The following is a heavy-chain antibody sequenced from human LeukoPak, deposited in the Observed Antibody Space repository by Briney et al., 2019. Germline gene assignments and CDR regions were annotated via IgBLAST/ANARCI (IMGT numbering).Heavy chain of an antibody. CDR2: MNPNSGNT. Sequence: GASVKVSCKASGYTFTSYDINWVRQATGQGLEWMGWMNPNSGNTGYTQKFQSRVTITRNTSLSTAYMELSSLRSEDTAVYYCARARTTLYYMDVWGKGTTVTVSS. V-gene: IGHV1-8*03. CDR1: GYTFTSYD. CDR3: ARARTTLYYMDV. J-gene: IGHJ6*03. D-gene: IGHD1-7*01.